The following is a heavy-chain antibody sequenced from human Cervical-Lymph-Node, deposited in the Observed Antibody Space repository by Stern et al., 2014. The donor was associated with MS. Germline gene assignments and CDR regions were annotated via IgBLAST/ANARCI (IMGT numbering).Heavy chain of an antibody. CDR3: TTASLGGSALFYEDN. D-gene: IGHD3-16*01. V-gene: IGHV3-15*01. CDR2: IKSKIHGGPV. CDR1: GFTFINAW. Sequence: EVQLVESGGGLAKPGGSLRLSCEASGFTFINAWMTWVRQAPGKGLEWVGRIKSKIHGGPVDYAAPVKGRFPISRDDSKNTVYLQINSLKVEDTAVYYCTTASLGGSALFYEDNWGQGALVTVSP. J-gene: IGHJ4*02.